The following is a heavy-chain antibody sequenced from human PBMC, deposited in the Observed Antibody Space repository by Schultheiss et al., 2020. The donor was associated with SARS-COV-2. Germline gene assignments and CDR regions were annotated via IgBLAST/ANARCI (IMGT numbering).Heavy chain of an antibody. J-gene: IGHJ6*02. CDR3: ARGKRGSSVLTWDYYYYYGMDV. CDR1: GGSFSGYY. CDR2: INHSGST. V-gene: IGHV4-34*01. Sequence: SETLSLTCAVYGGSFSGYYWSWIRQPPGKGLEWIGEINHSGSTNYNPSLKSRVTISVDTSKNQFSLKLSSVTAADTAVYYCARGKRGSSVLTWDYYYYYGMDVWGQGTTVTVSS. D-gene: IGHD6-13*01.